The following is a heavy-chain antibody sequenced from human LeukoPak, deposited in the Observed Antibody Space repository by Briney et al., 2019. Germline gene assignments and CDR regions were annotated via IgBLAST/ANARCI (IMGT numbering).Heavy chain of an antibody. CDR2: IFVGSGNT. V-gene: IGHV1-58*02. D-gene: IGHD2-15*01. J-gene: IGHJ6*03. Sequence: SVKVSCKASGFTFTSSATQWVRQARGQRLEWIGWIFVGSGNTNYAQKFQERVTITRDMSTSTAYMELSSLTSEDTAVYYCAAVPGYRGYYYYYMDVWGKGTTVTVSS. CDR3: AAVPGYRGYYYYYMDV. CDR1: GFTFTSSA.